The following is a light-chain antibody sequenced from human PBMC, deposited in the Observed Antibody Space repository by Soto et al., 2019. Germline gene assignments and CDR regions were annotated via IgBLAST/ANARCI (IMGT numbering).Light chain of an antibody. J-gene: IGKJ3*01. CDR1: QSLSDN. V-gene: IGKV3-15*01. CDR2: GAS. CDR3: QQYKIWPPFT. Sequence: EIVMTQSPATLSVSPGERATLSCRASQSLSDNLAWYQQKPGQAPRLLIYGASTRATGIPARFSGSGSGKEFTLTINSLQSEDSAVYYCQQYKIWPPFTFGPGTKVDI.